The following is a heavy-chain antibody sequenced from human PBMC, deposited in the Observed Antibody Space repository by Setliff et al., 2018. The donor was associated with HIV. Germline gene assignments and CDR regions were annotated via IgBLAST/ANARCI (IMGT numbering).Heavy chain of an antibody. J-gene: IGHJ1*01. Sequence: GGSLRLSCIASGFSLSTYSMNWVRQAPEKGREWSTEIRKNSVIAESVKSVKGRFTISRDDAKTSLYLQMNSLRAEDTAVYYCVRDLVYYYDNSGSFYVAEYFQHWGQGTLVTVSS. CDR1: GFSLSTYS. D-gene: IGHD3-22*01. CDR2: IRKNSVIA. V-gene: IGHV3-48*01. CDR3: VRDLVYYYDNSGSFYVAEYFQH.